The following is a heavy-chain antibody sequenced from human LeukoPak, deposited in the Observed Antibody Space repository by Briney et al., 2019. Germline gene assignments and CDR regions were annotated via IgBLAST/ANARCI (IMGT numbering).Heavy chain of an antibody. CDR3: ARGKNWNYWEY. CDR2: IIPIFGTA. V-gene: IGHV1-69*05. D-gene: IGHD1-1*01. Sequence: VASVKVSCKASGGTFSSYAISWVRQAPGQGFEWMGGIIPIFGTANYAQKFQGRVTITTDEYTRTAYMELSSLRSEDTAVYYCARGKNWNYWEYWGQGTLVTVSS. CDR1: GGTFSSYA. J-gene: IGHJ4*02.